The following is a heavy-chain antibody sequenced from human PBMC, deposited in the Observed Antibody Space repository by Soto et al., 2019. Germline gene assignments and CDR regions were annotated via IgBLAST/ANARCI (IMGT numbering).Heavy chain of an antibody. CDR3: GKERHIVGATSPPGY. D-gene: IGHD1-26*01. Sequence: GGSLRLSCAASGFTFSSYAMSWVRQAPGKGLEWVSAISGSGGSTYYADSVKGRFTISRDNSKNTLYLQMNSLRAEDTAVYFFGKERHIVGATSPPGYWGQGTLVTVSS. CDR2: ISGSGGST. J-gene: IGHJ4*02. CDR1: GFTFSSYA. V-gene: IGHV3-23*01.